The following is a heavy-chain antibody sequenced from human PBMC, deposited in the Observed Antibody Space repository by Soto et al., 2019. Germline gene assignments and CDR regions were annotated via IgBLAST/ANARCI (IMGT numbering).Heavy chain of an antibody. Sequence: PSETLSLTCTVSGGSIDTYYWSWIRQPPGKGLEWVGYVFYSGSTNYNPSLESRVTVSVDTSKNQFSLRLRSVTAADTAVYYCARDHYYGSGGPNIDYWGQGTLVTVSS. CDR3: ARDHYYGSGGPNIDY. V-gene: IGHV4-59*12. CDR2: VFYSGST. J-gene: IGHJ4*02. CDR1: GGSIDTYY. D-gene: IGHD3-10*01.